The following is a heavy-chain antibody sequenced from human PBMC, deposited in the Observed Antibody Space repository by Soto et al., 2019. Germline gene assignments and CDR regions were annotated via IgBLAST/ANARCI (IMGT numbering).Heavy chain of an antibody. CDR3: ARGGDSSGYLDY. Sequence: ASVKVSCKASGYTFTSYAMHWVRQAPGQRLEWMGWINAGNGNTKYSQKFQGRVTITRDTSASTAYMELSSLRSEDTAVYYCARGGDSSGYLDYWGQGTLVTVSS. CDR1: GYTFTSYA. J-gene: IGHJ4*02. V-gene: IGHV1-3*01. CDR2: INAGNGNT. D-gene: IGHD3-22*01.